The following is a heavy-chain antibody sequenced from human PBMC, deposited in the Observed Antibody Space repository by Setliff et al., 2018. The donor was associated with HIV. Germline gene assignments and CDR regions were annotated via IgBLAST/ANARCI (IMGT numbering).Heavy chain of an antibody. J-gene: IGHJ4*02. Sequence: VSCKASGYTFASYGITWVRQAPGQGLEWMGWISAYDGNTNYAQKVRERVTLTTDTATNTAFMELKNLTSADTAVYFCARSDWELVLSSFDYWGQGTQVTVSS. CDR3: ARSDWELVLSSFDY. CDR1: GYTFASYG. V-gene: IGHV1-18*01. CDR2: ISAYDGNT. D-gene: IGHD1-26*01.